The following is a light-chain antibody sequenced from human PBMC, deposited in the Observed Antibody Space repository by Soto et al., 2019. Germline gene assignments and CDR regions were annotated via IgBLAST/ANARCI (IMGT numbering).Light chain of an antibody. V-gene: IGKV3-15*01. CDR1: QSVTSTH. CDR2: GAY. J-gene: IGKJ4*01. Sequence: EIVLTQSPGTLSLSPGERATLSCRASQSVTSTHLAWYQHKPGQAPRLLISGAYTGATGIPARFSGSGSGTEFTLTIRSLQSEDCAIYYCQQYHTWPITFGGGTKVDNK. CDR3: QQYHTWPIT.